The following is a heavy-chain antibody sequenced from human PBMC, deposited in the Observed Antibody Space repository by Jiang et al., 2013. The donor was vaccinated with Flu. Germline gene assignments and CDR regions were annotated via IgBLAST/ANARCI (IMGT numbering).Heavy chain of an antibody. Sequence: LLKPSETLSLACTVSGGSISTYHWSWIRQPPGKGLEWIGYIDYSGIINDNPSLKSRVTISADTSKNQFSLKLSSVTAADTAVYYCARGARGSGWGLDYWGQGTLVTVSS. CDR2: IDYSGII. J-gene: IGHJ4*02. CDR1: GGSISTYH. V-gene: IGHV4-59*01. CDR3: ARGARGSGWGLDY. D-gene: IGHD3-22*01.